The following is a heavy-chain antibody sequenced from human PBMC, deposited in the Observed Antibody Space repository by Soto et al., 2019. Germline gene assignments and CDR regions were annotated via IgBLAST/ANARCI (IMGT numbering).Heavy chain of an antibody. V-gene: IGHV4-4*02. J-gene: IGHJ4*02. CDR3: ASRDPGTSVDY. Sequence: SEPLCLTYAVSGGNFTGHNWWPCVRQPPGQGLEWIGEIYRTGSTNYNPSLKSRVTISLDKSENQFSLKVTSLTAADTAVYYCASRDPGTSVDYWGQGTLLTGSS. CDR1: GGNFTGHNW. CDR2: IYRTGST. D-gene: IGHD1-7*01.